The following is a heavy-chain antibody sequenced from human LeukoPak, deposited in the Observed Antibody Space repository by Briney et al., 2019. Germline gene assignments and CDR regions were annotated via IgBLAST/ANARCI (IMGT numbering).Heavy chain of an antibody. D-gene: IGHD6-19*01. Sequence: GSLRLSCAASGFIFSNAYMKWVRQAPGKGLEWVGRIKSKTEGGTIDYAAPVKGRFTISRDDSKNMVYLQMNSLETEDTAVYYCTTDAGYSSGWYNYWGQGILVTVSS. CDR1: GFIFSNAY. J-gene: IGHJ4*02. V-gene: IGHV3-15*01. CDR2: IKSKTEGGTI. CDR3: TTDAGYSSGWYNY.